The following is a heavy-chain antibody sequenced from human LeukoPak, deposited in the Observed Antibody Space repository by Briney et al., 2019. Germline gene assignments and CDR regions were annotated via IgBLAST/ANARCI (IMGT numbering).Heavy chain of an antibody. CDR1: GGSFSGYY. J-gene: IGHJ5*02. D-gene: IGHD3-9*01. CDR2: INHSGST. Sequence: SETLSLTCAVYGGSFSGYYWSWIRQPPGKGLEWIGEINHSGSTNYNPSLKSRVTISVDTSKNQFSLKLSSVTAADTAVYYCARGYDILTGYFGFRYNWFDPWGQGTLVTVSS. V-gene: IGHV4-34*01. CDR3: ARGYDILTGYFGFRYNWFDP.